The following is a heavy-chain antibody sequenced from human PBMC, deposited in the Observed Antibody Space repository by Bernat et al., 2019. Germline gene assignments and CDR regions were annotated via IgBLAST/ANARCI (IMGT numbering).Heavy chain of an antibody. CDR1: GFTFSSYA. V-gene: IGHV3-23*04. D-gene: IGHD4-17*01. J-gene: IGHJ4*02. Sequence: VQLVESGGGLVQPGGSLRLSCAASGFTFSSYAMSWVRQAPGKGLEWVSAISGSGGSTYYADSVKGRFTISRDNSKNTLYLQMDSLRAEDTAVYYCAVLTVNIPLNFDYWGQGTLVTVSS. CDR3: AVLTVNIPLNFDY. CDR2: ISGSGGST.